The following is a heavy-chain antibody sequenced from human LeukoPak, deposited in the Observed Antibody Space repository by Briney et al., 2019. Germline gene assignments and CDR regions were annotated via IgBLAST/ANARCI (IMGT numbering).Heavy chain of an antibody. D-gene: IGHD1-14*01. CDR1: GYSFTNYW. V-gene: IGHV5-51*01. Sequence: HGESLQISCKGSGYSFTNYWIAWVRQPPGEGLEWMGIIYPGDSDTRYSPSFQGQVTISADKSFSTAYLQWSSLKASDTAIYYCARGMTSFDYWAQGTLVTVSS. CDR2: IYPGDSDT. CDR3: ARGMTSFDY. J-gene: IGHJ4*02.